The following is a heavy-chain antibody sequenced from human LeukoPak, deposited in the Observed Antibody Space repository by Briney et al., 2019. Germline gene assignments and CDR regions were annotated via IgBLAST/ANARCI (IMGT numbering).Heavy chain of an antibody. D-gene: IGHD3-10*01. CDR1: GFTFSSYG. V-gene: IGHV3-30*18. CDR2: ISYDGSNK. J-gene: IGHJ4*02. CDR3: AKDHQAGEFYLYYFDY. Sequence: PGGSLRLSCAASGFTFSSYGMHWVRQAPGKGLEWVAVISYDGSNKYYADSVKGRFTISRDNSKNTLYLQMNSLRAEDTAVYYCAKDHQAGEFYLYYFDYWGQGTLVTVSS.